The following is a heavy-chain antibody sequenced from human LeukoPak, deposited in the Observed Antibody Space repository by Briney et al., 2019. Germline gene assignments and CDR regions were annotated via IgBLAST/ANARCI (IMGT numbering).Heavy chain of an antibody. CDR3: AKGKAPPIYYYGMDV. CDR2: ISGSGNRT. J-gene: IGHJ6*02. CDR1: GFTFSSYA. V-gene: IGHV3-23*01. Sequence: GGSLRLSCAASGFTFSSYAMSWVRQAPGKGLEWVSSISGSGNRTYYADSVKGRFTISRDNSKNTLFLQMNSMRAEDTAVYYCAKGKAPPIYYYGMDVWGQGTTVTVSS.